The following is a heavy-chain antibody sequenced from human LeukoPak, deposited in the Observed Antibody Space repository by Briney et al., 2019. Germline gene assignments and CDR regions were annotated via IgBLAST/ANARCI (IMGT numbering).Heavy chain of an antibody. Sequence: ASVKVSCKASGYTFTGYYMHWVRQAPGQGLEWMGWINPNSGGTNYAQKFQGRVTMTRDTSISTAYMELRSLRSDDTAVYYCASHPRPGKSWFDPWGQGTLVTVSS. D-gene: IGHD4-23*01. J-gene: IGHJ5*02. CDR3: ASHPRPGKSWFDP. V-gene: IGHV1-2*02. CDR1: GYTFTGYY. CDR2: INPNSGGT.